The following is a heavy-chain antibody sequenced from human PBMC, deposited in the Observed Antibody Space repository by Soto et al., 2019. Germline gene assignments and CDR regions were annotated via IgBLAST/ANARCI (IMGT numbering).Heavy chain of an antibody. CDR3: VRGSGGF. D-gene: IGHD1-26*01. CDR2: INPDANNI. V-gene: IGHV3-74*01. J-gene: IGHJ3*01. CDR1: GFTLSDYW. Sequence: GGSLRLSCAASGFTLSDYWMHWIRQAPGKGLVWVSFINPDANNIKYADSVKGRFTISRDSAKNTLYLQVNSLRADDTAVYYCVRGSGGFWGQGTMVTVSS.